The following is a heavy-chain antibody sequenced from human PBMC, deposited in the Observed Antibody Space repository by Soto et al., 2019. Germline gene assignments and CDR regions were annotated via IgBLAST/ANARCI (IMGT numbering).Heavy chain of an antibody. CDR3: ARDVISSGWFGAFDI. V-gene: IGHV3-48*02. Sequence: LRHSCSSSLFTFSSYSMNWVRQTPWKGLEWVSYISSSSSSISYAHSVKGRFTISRDNAKNSLYLQLNSLRDEDTAVYYCARDVISSGWFGAFDIWGQGTMVTVSS. D-gene: IGHD6-19*01. CDR2: ISSSSSSI. CDR1: LFTFSSYS. J-gene: IGHJ3*02.